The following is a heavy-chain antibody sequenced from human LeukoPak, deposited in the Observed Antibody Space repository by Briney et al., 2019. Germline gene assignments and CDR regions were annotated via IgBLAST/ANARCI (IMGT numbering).Heavy chain of an antibody. CDR2: FDPEDGET. Sequence: ASVKVSCKVSGYTLTELSMHWVRQAPGKGLEWMGGFDPEDGETIYAQKFQGRVTMTEDKSTDTAYMELSSLRSEDTAVYYCATAGIAAAGTLDYWGQGTLVTVSS. CDR3: ATAGIAAAGTLDY. CDR1: GYTLTELS. D-gene: IGHD6-13*01. J-gene: IGHJ4*02. V-gene: IGHV1-24*01.